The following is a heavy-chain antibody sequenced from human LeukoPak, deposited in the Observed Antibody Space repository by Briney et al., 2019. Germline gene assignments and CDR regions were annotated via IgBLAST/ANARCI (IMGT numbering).Heavy chain of an antibody. V-gene: IGHV1-18*01. J-gene: IGHJ2*01. D-gene: IGHD6-19*01. CDR1: GYTFTSYG. CDR3: ARVEQWLVNWYFDL. Sequence: ASVKVSCKASGYTFTSYGISWVRQAPGQGLEWMGWISAYNGNTNYAQKLQGRVTMTTDTSTSTAYMELRSLRSDDTAVYYCARVEQWLVNWYFDLWGRGTLVTVSS. CDR2: ISAYNGNT.